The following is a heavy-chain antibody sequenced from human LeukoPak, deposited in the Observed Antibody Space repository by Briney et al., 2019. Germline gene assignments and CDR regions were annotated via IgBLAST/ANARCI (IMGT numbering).Heavy chain of an antibody. Sequence: ASVKVSCKASGYTFTSYYMHWVRQAPGQGLEWMGIINPSGGSTSCAQKFQGRVTMTRDTSSSTVYMELSSLRSEDTAVYYCATSRDGYNLDYWGQGTLVTVSS. V-gene: IGHV1-46*01. J-gene: IGHJ4*02. CDR2: INPSGGST. CDR3: ATSRDGYNLDY. D-gene: IGHD5-24*01. CDR1: GYTFTSYY.